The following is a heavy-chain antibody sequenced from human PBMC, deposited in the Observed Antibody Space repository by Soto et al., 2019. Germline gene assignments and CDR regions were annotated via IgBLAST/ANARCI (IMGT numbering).Heavy chain of an antibody. V-gene: IGHV4-34*01. CDR3: ARDHRITMVRGVIGGDTNWFEP. Sequence: FVILSPPRPVFGGCFSGFYWRRIRQPPRKGLGWIGEINHSGSTNYNPSLKSRVTISVDTSKNQFSLKLSSVTAADTAVYYCARDHRITMVRGVIGGDTNWFEPWGQGTLVTVSS. CDR1: GGCFSGFY. J-gene: IGHJ5*02. CDR2: INHSGST. D-gene: IGHD3-10*01.